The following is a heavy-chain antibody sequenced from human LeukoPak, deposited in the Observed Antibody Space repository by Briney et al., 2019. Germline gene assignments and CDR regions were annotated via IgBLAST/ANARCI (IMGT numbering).Heavy chain of an antibody. V-gene: IGHV3-48*02. J-gene: IGHJ4*02. D-gene: IGHD2-8*02. CDR1: GFTFNNFH. CDR2: ISRSGDST. CDR3: ARDRGYCTGGACYRWFDN. Sequence: SGGSLRLSCAASGFTFNNFHMNWVRQAPGKGLEGVSYISRSGDSTSYADSVKGRFTISRDNAKNSVSLQMNSLRDEDTAVYYCARDRGYCTGGACYRWFDNWAQGTLVAVSS.